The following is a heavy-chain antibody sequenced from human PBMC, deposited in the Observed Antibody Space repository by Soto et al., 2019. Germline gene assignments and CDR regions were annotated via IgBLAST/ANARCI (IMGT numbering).Heavy chain of an antibody. Sequence: SVKVSCKASGGTFSSYAISWVRQAPGQGLEWIRGIIPIFGTANYAQKFQGRVTITADESTSTAYMELSSLRSEDTAVYYCARHDCISTSCYYYYYYSMDVWGQGTTVTVSS. CDR1: GGTFSSYA. J-gene: IGHJ6*02. CDR2: IIPIFGTA. D-gene: IGHD2-2*01. V-gene: IGHV1-69*13. CDR3: ARHDCISTSCYYYYYYSMDV.